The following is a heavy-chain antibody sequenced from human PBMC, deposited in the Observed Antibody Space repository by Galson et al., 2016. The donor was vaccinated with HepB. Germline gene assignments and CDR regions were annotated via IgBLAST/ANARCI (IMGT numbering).Heavy chain of an antibody. J-gene: IGHJ6*02. D-gene: IGHD3-3*01. CDR2: MNPNSGNT. V-gene: IGHV1-8*01. CDR1: GYTFTSYD. Sequence: SVKVSCKASGYTFTSYDINWVRQATGQGLEWMGWMNPNSGNTGYAQKFQGRVTMTRNTSISTAYMELSSLRSEDTAVYYCATLRFLEWFKPGGMDVWGQGTTVTVSS. CDR3: ATLRFLEWFKPGGMDV.